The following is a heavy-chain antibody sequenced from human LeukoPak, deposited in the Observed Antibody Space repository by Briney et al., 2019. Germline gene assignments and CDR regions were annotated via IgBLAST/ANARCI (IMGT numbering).Heavy chain of an antibody. Sequence: GGSLRLSCAASGFTFSSCDMSWVRQAPGKGLEWVSAIGSSGGNTYYADSVKGRFAISRDNSENTLYLQVNSLGAEDTAVYYCAKPHGGSYSPRRDAFDLWGQGTMVTVSS. CDR3: AKPHGGSYSPRRDAFDL. V-gene: IGHV3-23*01. CDR1: GFTFSSCD. CDR2: IGSSGGNT. D-gene: IGHD1-26*01. J-gene: IGHJ3*01.